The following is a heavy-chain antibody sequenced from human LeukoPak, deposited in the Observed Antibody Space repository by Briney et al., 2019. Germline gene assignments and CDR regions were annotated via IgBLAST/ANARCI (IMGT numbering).Heavy chain of an antibody. Sequence: SETLSLTCAVYGGSFSGYYWSWIRQPPGKGLEWIGYIYHSGSTYYNPSLKSRVTISVDRSKNQFSLKLSSVTAADTAVYYCARVVRGEEAFDIWGQGTMVTVSS. CDR2: IYHSGST. J-gene: IGHJ3*02. CDR1: GGSFSGYY. D-gene: IGHD3-10*01. CDR3: ARVVRGEEAFDI. V-gene: IGHV4-30-2*01.